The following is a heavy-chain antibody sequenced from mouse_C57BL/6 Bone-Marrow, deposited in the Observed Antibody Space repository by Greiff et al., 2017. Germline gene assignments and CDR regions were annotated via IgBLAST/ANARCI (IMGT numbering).Heavy chain of an antibody. V-gene: IGHV5-4*01. J-gene: IGHJ4*01. Sequence: EVKLMESGGGLVKPGGSLKLSCAASGFTFSSYAMSWVRQTPEKRLEWVATISDGGSYTYYPDNVKGRFTISRDNAKNNLYLQMSHLKSEDTAMYYCAREGHYDYDEAMDYWGQGTSVTVSS. D-gene: IGHD2-4*01. CDR2: ISDGGSYT. CDR3: AREGHYDYDEAMDY. CDR1: GFTFSSYA.